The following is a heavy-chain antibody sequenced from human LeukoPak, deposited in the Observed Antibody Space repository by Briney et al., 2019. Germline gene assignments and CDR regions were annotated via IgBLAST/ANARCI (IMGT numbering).Heavy chain of an antibody. CDR1: GYTFTSYD. J-gene: IGHJ4*02. V-gene: IGHV1-8*01. CDR3: ARRHGRCSDGSCYYPDY. CDR2: MNPNSSNT. D-gene: IGHD2-15*01. Sequence: ASVKDSCKASGYTFTSYDSNWLRQATGQGLDWMGWMNPNSSNTGYAQKCQGRVTMTRNSSITTAYMELSSLRSEDTAVYYCARRHGRCSDGSCYYPDYWGQGTLVTVSS.